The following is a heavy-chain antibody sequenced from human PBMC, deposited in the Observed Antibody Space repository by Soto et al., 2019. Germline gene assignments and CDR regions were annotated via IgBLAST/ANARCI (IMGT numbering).Heavy chain of an antibody. V-gene: IGHV4-59*08. CDR3: ARLLDYDFWSGPYGPHYYYYMDV. Sequence: SETLSLTCTVSGASISSTYWSWIRQPPGKGLEWIGYIYYGGSTNYNPSLKSRVTISVDTSKNQFSLKLSSVTAADTAVYYCARLLDYDFWSGPYGPHYYYYMDVWGKGTTVTVSS. D-gene: IGHD3-3*01. CDR2: IYYGGST. J-gene: IGHJ6*03. CDR1: GASISSTY.